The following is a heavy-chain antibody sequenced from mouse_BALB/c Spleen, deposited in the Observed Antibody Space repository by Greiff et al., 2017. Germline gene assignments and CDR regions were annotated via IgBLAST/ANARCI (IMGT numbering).Heavy chain of an antibody. CDR1: GFNIKDYY. CDR3: NAWRYDWFAY. D-gene: IGHD2-14*01. Sequence: EVQRVESGAELVRSGASVKLSCTASGFNIKDYYMHWVKQRPEQGLEWIGWIDPENGDTEYAPKFQGKATMTADTSSNTAYLQLSSLTSEDTAVYYCNAWRYDWFAYWGQGTLVTVSA. CDR2: IDPENGDT. V-gene: IGHV14-4*02. J-gene: IGHJ3*01.